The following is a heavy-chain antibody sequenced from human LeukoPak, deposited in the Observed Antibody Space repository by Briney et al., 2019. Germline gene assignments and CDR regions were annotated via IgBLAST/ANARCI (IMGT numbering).Heavy chain of an antibody. V-gene: IGHV1-46*01. J-gene: IGHJ5*02. D-gene: IGHD6-19*01. CDR1: GYTFTSYY. CDR3: ARDRPRRSEIAVAGTINWFDP. Sequence: GASVKVSCKASGYTFTSYYMHWVRQAPGQGLEWMGIFNPVVGSTSYAQKFQGRVTMTRDTSTSTVYMELSSLRSEDTAVYYCARDRPRRSEIAVAGTINWFDPWGQGTLVTVSS. CDR2: FNPVVGST.